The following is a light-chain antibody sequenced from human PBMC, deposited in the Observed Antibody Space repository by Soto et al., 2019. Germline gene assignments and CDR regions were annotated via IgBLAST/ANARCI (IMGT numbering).Light chain of an antibody. CDR1: TGAVTTGHY. V-gene: IGLV7-46*01. CDR2: DTS. CDR3: MLSYRGDYV. J-gene: IGLJ1*01. Sequence: QAVVTQEHSLTVYRGGTVTLTGGSSTGAVTTGHYPYWFQLKPGQVPRPLIYDTSNKFSWTPVRFSGSPLGGKAALTLSGAQPEDEADYYCMLSYRGDYVFGPGTKVTVL.